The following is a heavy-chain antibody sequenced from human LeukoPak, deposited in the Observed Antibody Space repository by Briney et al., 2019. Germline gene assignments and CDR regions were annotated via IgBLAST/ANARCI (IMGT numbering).Heavy chain of an antibody. CDR3: ARSHYGDYYFNY. V-gene: IGHV1-2*02. D-gene: IGHD4-17*01. CDR1: GYTFTGYY. Sequence: ASVKVSCKASGYTFTGYYMHWVRQAPGQGLEWMGWINPNSGGTNYAQKFQGRVTMTRDTSISTAYMELSRLRSDDTAVYYCARSHYGDYYFNYWGQGTLVTVSS. J-gene: IGHJ4*02. CDR2: INPNSGGT.